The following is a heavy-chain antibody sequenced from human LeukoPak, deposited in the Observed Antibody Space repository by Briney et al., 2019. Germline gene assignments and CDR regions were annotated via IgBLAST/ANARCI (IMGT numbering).Heavy chain of an antibody. D-gene: IGHD6-19*01. Sequence: SETLSLTCTVSGGSISSYYWSWIRQPAGKGLEWIGRIYTSGSTDYNPSLKSRVTMSVDTSKNQFSLKLSSVTAADTAVYYCAGGLRSGEDDYWGQGTLVTVSS. CDR1: GGSISSYY. V-gene: IGHV4-4*07. CDR2: IYTSGST. J-gene: IGHJ4*02. CDR3: AGGLRSGEDDY.